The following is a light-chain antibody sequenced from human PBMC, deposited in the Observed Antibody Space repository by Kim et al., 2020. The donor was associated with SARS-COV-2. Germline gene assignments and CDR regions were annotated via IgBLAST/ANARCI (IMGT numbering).Light chain of an antibody. CDR2: LNSDGSH. CDR1: SGQSSYA. J-gene: IGLJ2*01. CDR3: QTWGTGIVV. Sequence: ASVKLTCTLSSGQSSYAIAWHQQQPEKGPRYLMKLNSDGSHSKGDGIPDRFSGSSSGAERYLTISSLQSEDEADYYCQTWGTGIVVFGGGTQLTVL. V-gene: IGLV4-69*01.